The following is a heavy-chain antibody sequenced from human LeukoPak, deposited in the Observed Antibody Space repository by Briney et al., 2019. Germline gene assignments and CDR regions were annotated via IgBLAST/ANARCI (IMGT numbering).Heavy chain of an antibody. CDR2: IYYSGST. J-gene: IGHJ4*02. Sequence: PSETLSLTCTVSGGSISSSSYYWGWIRQPPGKGLEWIGSIYYSGSTYYNPSLKSRVTISVDTSKNQFSLKLSSVTAADTAVYYCARLGRVGRLSVAWVFDYRGQGTLVTVSS. CDR1: GGSISSSSYY. D-gene: IGHD3-10*01. V-gene: IGHV4-39*01. CDR3: ARLGRVGRLSVAWVFDY.